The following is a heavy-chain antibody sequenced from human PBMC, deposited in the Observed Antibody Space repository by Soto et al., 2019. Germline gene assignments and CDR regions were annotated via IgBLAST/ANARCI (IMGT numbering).Heavy chain of an antibody. Sequence: EVQLLESGGDLIQPGGSLRLSCAASGFTCSNCAMSWVRQAPGKGLEWISAISGSGGTYYADSVKGRFTVSRDNSKNTLYLHMNSLRAEDTALYYCARDAPYSNSWADFDSCGQGTLVTVTS. CDR1: GFTCSNCA. CDR3: ARDAPYSNSWADFDS. V-gene: IGHV3-23*01. D-gene: IGHD4-4*01. J-gene: IGHJ4*02. CDR2: ISGSGGT.